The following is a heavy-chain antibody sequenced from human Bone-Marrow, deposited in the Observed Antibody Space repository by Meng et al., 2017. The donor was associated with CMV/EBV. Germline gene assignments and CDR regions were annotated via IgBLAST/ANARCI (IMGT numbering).Heavy chain of an antibody. V-gene: IGHV1-2*02. Sequence: ASVKVSCKASGYTFTGHYMHWVRQAPGQGLEWMGWINPNSGGTNYAQKFQGRVTITTDESTSTAYMELSSLRSEDTAVYYCAASGRGDIVVVPAATQYYYYYGMDVWGQGTTVTVSS. J-gene: IGHJ6*02. CDR3: AASGRGDIVVVPAATQYYYYYGMDV. CDR1: GYTFTGHY. D-gene: IGHD2-2*01. CDR2: INPNSGGT.